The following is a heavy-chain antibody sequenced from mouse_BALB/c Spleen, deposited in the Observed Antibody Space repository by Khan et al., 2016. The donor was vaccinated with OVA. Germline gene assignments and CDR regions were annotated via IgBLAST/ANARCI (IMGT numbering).Heavy chain of an antibody. V-gene: IGHV1S41*01. Sequence: DLVKPGASVKLSCKASGYTFTSYWINWIKQRPGQGLEWIGRIAPGSGITDYNEMFKGKATLTVDTSSSTVYIQLSSLSSEDSAVYFCARENYYSSSCYAMDYWGQGTSVTVSS. D-gene: IGHD1-1*01. CDR1: GYTFTSYW. CDR2: IAPGSGIT. CDR3: ARENYYSSSCYAMDY. J-gene: IGHJ4*01.